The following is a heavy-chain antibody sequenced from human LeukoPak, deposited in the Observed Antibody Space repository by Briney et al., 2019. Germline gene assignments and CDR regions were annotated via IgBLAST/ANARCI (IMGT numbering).Heavy chain of an antibody. Sequence: GGSLRLSCAASGVTFSSYAMSCVRQAPGKGLEWVSAMSGSGGTTYYADSVKGRFTFSRDNSKNTLYLRMNSLRAEATAVYYCAKHYYGSGSYYGCLDVWVQGTTVTVSS. D-gene: IGHD3-10*01. CDR2: MSGSGGTT. J-gene: IGHJ6*02. CDR3: AKHYYGSGSYYGCLDV. V-gene: IGHV3-23*01. CDR1: GVTFSSYA.